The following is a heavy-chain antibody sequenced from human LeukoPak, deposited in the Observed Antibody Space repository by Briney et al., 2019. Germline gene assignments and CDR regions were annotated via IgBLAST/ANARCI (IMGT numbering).Heavy chain of an antibody. Sequence: SETLSLTCAVSGGSISSGGYSWSWIRQPPGKGLDWIGYIYHSGSTYYNPSLKSRVTISVDRSKNQFSLKLSSVTAADTAVYYCASTYGDYGMDVWGQGTTVTVSS. CDR1: GGSISSGGYS. V-gene: IGHV4-30-2*01. D-gene: IGHD4-17*01. CDR3: ASTYGDYGMDV. J-gene: IGHJ6*02. CDR2: IYHSGST.